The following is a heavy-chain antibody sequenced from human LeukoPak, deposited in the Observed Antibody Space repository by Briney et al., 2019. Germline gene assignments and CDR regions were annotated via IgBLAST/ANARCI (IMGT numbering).Heavy chain of an antibody. J-gene: IGHJ4*02. CDR2: INHSGST. CDR1: GGSISSYY. Sequence: SETLSLTCTVSGGSISSYYWSWIRQPPGKGLEWIGEINHSGSTNYNPSLKSRVTISVDTSKNQFSLKLSSVTAADTAVYYCASYHSGSYYYFDYWGQGTLVTVSS. D-gene: IGHD1-26*01. CDR3: ASYHSGSYYYFDY. V-gene: IGHV4-34*01.